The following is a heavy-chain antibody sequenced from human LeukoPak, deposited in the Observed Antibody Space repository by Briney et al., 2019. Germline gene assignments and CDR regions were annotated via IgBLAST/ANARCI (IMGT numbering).Heavy chain of an antibody. Sequence: ASVKVSCKASGYTFTSYDINWVRQATGQGLEWMGWMNPNSGNTGYAQKFQGRVTITRNTSISTAYMELSSLRSEDTAVYYCARFRGATRYYYYMDAWGKGTTVTVSS. CDR3: ARFRGATRYYYYMDA. J-gene: IGHJ6*03. V-gene: IGHV1-8*03. CDR1: GYTFTSYD. CDR2: MNPNSGNT. D-gene: IGHD1-26*01.